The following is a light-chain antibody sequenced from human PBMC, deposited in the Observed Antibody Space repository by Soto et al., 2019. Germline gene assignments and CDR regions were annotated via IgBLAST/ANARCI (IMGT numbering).Light chain of an antibody. V-gene: IGKV3-20*01. Sequence: DIVLTRSPGTLSLSPGARPTLSCRTSQSRGRNFLAWYQHKPGHAPRTLIYASSNRATGIPDRFTGSASGTDFTLTINRMEPEDFAVDYCQLYGISPHFCQGTRLEIK. CDR2: ASS. CDR1: QSRGRNF. CDR3: QLYGISPH. J-gene: IGKJ5*01.